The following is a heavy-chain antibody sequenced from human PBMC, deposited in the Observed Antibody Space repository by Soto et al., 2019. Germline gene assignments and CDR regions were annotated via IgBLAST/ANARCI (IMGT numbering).Heavy chain of an antibody. Sequence: SETLSLTCAVSGGSISSGGYSWSWIRQPPGKGLEWIGYIYHSGSTYYNPSLKSRVTISVDRSKNQFSLKLSSVTAADTAVYYCASSNEPGSSWKFDYWGQGTLVTVSS. J-gene: IGHJ4*02. CDR3: ASSNEPGSSWKFDY. CDR2: IYHSGST. CDR1: GGSISSGGYS. V-gene: IGHV4-30-2*01. D-gene: IGHD6-13*01.